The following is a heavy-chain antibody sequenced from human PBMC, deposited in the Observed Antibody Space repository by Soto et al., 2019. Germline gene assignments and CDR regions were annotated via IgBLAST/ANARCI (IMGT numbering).Heavy chain of an antibody. CDR2: ITGSSGST. CDR3: AKADTGWFAP. Sequence: EEQLLESGGDLVQPGGSLRLSCAPSGFTFGQFVMTWVRQAPGKGLEWVSTITGSSGSTTYTESVKGRFTISRDNSKNSLYLQMNNLRADDTAIYYCAKADTGWFAPWGRGTLVTVSS. D-gene: IGHD3-10*01. CDR1: GFTFGQFV. J-gene: IGHJ5*02. V-gene: IGHV3-23*01.